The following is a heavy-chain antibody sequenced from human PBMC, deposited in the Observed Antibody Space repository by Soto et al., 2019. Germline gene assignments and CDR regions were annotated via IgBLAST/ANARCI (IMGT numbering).Heavy chain of an antibody. CDR2: IYYSGST. D-gene: IGHD6-19*01. CDR3: ARDGQWLVPSGWFDP. V-gene: IGHV4-59*01. J-gene: IGHJ5*02. CDR1: GGSISSYY. Sequence: QVQLQESGPGLVKPSETLSLTCTVSGGSISSYYWSWIRQPPGKGLEWIGYIYYSGSTNYNPSLKSRVTISVDTSKNQFSLKLSSVTAADTAVYYGARDGQWLVPSGWFDPWGQGTLVTVSS.